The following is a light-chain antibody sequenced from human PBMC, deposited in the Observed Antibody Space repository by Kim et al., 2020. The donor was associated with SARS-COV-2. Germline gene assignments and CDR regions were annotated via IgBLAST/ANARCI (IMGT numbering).Light chain of an antibody. CDR1: KLGNKY. J-gene: IGLJ2*01. CDR2: KDT. Sequence: SYELTQPPSVSVSPGQTASITCSGDKLGNKYVCWYQQKAGQSPDLVIYKDTKRPSGIPERFSGSNSGNTATLTISGTQAMDEADYYCQAWDSSTVIFGGGPKLPVL. V-gene: IGLV3-1*01. CDR3: QAWDSSTVI.